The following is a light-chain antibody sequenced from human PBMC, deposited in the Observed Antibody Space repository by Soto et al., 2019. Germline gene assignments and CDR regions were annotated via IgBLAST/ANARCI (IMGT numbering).Light chain of an antibody. CDR2: GAS. CDR1: QSVSSSY. J-gene: IGKJ3*01. Sequence: VLTQSPGTLSLSPGERATLSCRASQSVSSSYLAWYQQKPGQAPRLLIYGASSRATGIPDRFSGSGSGTDFTLTISRLEPEDFAVYYCQPYGSSPFTFGPGTKVDIK. CDR3: QPYGSSPFT. V-gene: IGKV3-20*01.